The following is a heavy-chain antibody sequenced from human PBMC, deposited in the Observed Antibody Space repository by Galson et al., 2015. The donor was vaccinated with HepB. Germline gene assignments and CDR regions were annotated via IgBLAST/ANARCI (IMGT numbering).Heavy chain of an antibody. V-gene: IGHV1-18*04. CDR2: ISAYNGNT. D-gene: IGHD3-10*01. CDR3: ARVLLWGRRGENYGMDV. Sequence: SVKVSCKASGSTFTSYGISWVRQAPGQGLEWMGWISAYNGNTNYAQKLQGRVTMTTDTSTSTAYMELRSLRSDDTAVYYCARVLLWGRRGENYGMDVWGQGTTVTVSS. CDR1: GSTFTSYG. J-gene: IGHJ6*02.